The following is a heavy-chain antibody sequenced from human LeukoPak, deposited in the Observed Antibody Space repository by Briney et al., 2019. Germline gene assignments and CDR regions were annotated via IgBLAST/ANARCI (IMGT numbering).Heavy chain of an antibody. CDR1: GFTFDDYG. D-gene: IGHD6-19*01. CDR2: IKWNGGST. J-gene: IGHJ4*02. Sequence: GSLRLSCAASGFTFDDYGMSWVRQAPGKGLEWVPGIKWNGGSTGYADSVKGRFSISRDNAKNSLSLQMNSLRVEDTALYYCARGPFWYSSGWYGGFDYWGQGILVTVSS. V-gene: IGHV3-20*04. CDR3: ARGPFWYSSGWYGGFDY.